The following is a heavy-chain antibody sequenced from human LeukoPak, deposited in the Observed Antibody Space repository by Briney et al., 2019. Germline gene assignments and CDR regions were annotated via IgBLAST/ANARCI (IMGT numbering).Heavy chain of an antibody. CDR2: MNPNSGNT. D-gene: IGHD2-2*01. CDR1: GYTFTSYD. CDR3: ARGVRYCSSTSCGSNGKYYFDY. J-gene: IGHJ4*02. V-gene: IGHV1-8*03. Sequence: ASVKVSCKASGYTFTSYDINWVRQATGQRLEWMGWMNPNSGNTGYARKFQGRVTITRNTSISTAYMELSSLRSEDTAVYYCARGVRYCSSTSCGSNGKYYFDYWGQGTLVTVSS.